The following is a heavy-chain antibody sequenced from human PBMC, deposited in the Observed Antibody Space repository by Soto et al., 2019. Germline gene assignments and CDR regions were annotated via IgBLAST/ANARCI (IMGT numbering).Heavy chain of an antibody. CDR2: VSATAGTT. CDR3: AKDRLAGGFDY. V-gene: IGHV3-23*01. CDR1: GFTFSNYA. J-gene: IGHJ4*02. D-gene: IGHD3-16*01. Sequence: RGSLRLSCAASGFTFSNYAMTWVRQAPGKGLEWVSLVSATAGTTYYTDSVKGRFTISRDNSRNTVYLQMNSLRADDTAVYYCAKDRLAGGFDYWGQGTLVTVSS.